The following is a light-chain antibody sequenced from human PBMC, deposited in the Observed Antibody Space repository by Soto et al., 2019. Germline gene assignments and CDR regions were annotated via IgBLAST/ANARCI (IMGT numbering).Light chain of an antibody. CDR3: QQRSDWLT. CDR1: QSVGRY. J-gene: IGKJ4*01. V-gene: IGKV3-11*01. CDR2: DAS. Sequence: ETVLTQSPATLSLSPGERASLSCRASQSVGRYLAWYQQKPGQAPRLLIYDASNRATGIPARFSGSGSGTDFTLTISSLEPEDFAVSYCQQRSDWLTFGGGTKVEIK.